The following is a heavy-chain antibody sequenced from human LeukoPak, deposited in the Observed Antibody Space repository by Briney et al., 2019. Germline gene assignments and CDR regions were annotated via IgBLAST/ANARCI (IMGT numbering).Heavy chain of an antibody. CDR3: ATAGWVVAATEYYFDY. D-gene: IGHD2-15*01. CDR1: GYTLTELS. Sequence: ASVKVSCKVSGYTLTELSMHWVRQAPGKGLEWMGGFDPEDGETIYAQKFQGRVTMTEDTSTDTAYMELSSLRSEDTAVYCCATAGWVVAATEYYFDYWGQGTLVTVSS. V-gene: IGHV1-24*01. CDR2: FDPEDGET. J-gene: IGHJ4*02.